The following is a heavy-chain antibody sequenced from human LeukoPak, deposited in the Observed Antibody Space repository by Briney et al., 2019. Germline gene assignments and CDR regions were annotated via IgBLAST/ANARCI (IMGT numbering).Heavy chain of an antibody. Sequence: HVASVKVSCKASGGTFSSYAISWVRQAPGQGLEWMGGIIPIFGTANYAQKFQGRVTITADESTSTAYMELSSLRSEDTAVYYCARGPTYYYDSSGYPTLFQHWGQGTLVTVSS. CDR3: ARGPTYYYDSSGYPTLFQH. D-gene: IGHD3-22*01. V-gene: IGHV1-69*13. J-gene: IGHJ1*01. CDR1: GGTFSSYA. CDR2: IIPIFGTA.